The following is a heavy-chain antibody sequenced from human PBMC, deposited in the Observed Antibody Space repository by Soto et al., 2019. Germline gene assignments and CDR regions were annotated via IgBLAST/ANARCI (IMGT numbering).Heavy chain of an antibody. J-gene: IGHJ6*02. CDR3: ARVTTDYYYYGMDV. CDR2: IYYSGST. Sequence: SETLSLTCTVSSGSVSSGSYYWSWIRQPPGKGLEWIGYIYYSGSTNYNPSLKSRVTISVDTSKNQFSLKLSSVTAADTAVYYCARVTTDYYYYGMDVWGQGTTVTVSS. CDR1: SGSVSSGSYY. V-gene: IGHV4-61*01. D-gene: IGHD4-17*01.